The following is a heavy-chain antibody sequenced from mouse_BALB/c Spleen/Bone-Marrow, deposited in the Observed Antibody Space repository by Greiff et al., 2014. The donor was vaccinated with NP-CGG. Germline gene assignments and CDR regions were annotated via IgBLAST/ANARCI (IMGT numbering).Heavy chain of an antibody. CDR3: ARLFGTRDIDY. V-gene: IGHV14-1*02. J-gene: IGHJ2*01. Sequence: EVQLQQSGAELVRPGALVKLSCKASGFNFNDYFMYWVKQSPEKSLEWIGWIDPEIGNTLYDPKFQGKASITADTSSNTAYLQLSSMTSEDTAVYYCARLFGTRDIDYWGQGTTLTVSS. D-gene: IGHD3-3*01. CDR2: IDPEIGNT. CDR1: GFNFNDYF.